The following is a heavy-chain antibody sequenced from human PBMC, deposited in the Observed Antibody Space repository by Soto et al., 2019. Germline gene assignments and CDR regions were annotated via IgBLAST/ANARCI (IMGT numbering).Heavy chain of an antibody. CDR3: ARIVYSNYEGTDYFDY. Sequence: SGPTLVNPTETLTLTCTVSGFSLSNARMGVSWIRQPPGKALEWLAHIFSNDEKSYSTSLKSRLTISKDTSKSQVVLTMTNMDPVDTATYYCARIVYSNYEGTDYFDYWGRGTPVTVSS. V-gene: IGHV2-26*01. J-gene: IGHJ4*02. CDR2: IFSNDEK. CDR1: GFSLSNARMG. D-gene: IGHD4-4*01.